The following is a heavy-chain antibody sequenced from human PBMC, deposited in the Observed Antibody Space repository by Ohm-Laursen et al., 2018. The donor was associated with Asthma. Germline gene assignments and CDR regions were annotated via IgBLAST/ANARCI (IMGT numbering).Heavy chain of an antibody. CDR1: GFTFRSYA. CDR2: GGSYYGGGLK. D-gene: IGHD3-3*01. CDR3: ARDVMEWYLPAFDF. V-gene: IGHV3-30-3*01. Sequence: SLRLSCSASGFTFRSYAMHWVRQAPGKGLEWVAVGGSYYGGGLKYYADSVNGRFTVSRDDSKNTLYLQMNSLRPDDTAVYYCARDVMEWYLPAFDFWGQGTLVTVSS. J-gene: IGHJ4*02.